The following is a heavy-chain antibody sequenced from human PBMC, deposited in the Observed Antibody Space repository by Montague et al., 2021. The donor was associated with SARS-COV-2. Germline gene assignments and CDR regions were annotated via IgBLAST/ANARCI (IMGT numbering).Heavy chain of an antibody. CDR1: GESMTRSW. CDR2: IFQDGTS. D-gene: IGHD2/OR15-2a*01. J-gene: IGHJ4*02. V-gene: IGHV4-4*01. CDR3: TRARSKAIDY. Sequence: ETLSLTCAVSGESMTRSWWTWVRQPPGQRLQWIGEIFQDGTSRSNYXRALKSRVTISIDTSKNQFFLRLSSVTAADTALYFCTRARSKAIDYWGQGALVTVSS.